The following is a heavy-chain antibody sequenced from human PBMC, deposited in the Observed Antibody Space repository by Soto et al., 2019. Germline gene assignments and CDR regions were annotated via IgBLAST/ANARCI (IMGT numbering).Heavy chain of an antibody. CDR1: GDSVSISSAP. CDR2: TYYRSKWYN. V-gene: IGHV6-1*01. D-gene: IGHD3-3*01. Sequence: PPQTLARNSAISGDSVSISSAPWNWNRQSPSRGLEWLGRTYYRSKWYNDYAVSVKSRITINPDTSKNQFSLQLNSVTPEDTAVYYCARGYYDFWSGKKRGYNWFDPWGQGTLVTVSS. CDR3: ARGYYDFWSGKKRGYNWFDP. J-gene: IGHJ5*02.